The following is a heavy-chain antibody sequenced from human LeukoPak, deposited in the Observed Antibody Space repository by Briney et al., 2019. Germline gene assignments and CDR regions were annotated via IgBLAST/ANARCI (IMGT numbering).Heavy chain of an antibody. CDR2: VDAGGDTT. CDR3: AKNVWSFRSPFDY. D-gene: IGHD3-16*02. V-gene: IGHV3-23*01. J-gene: IGHJ4*02. Sequence: GGSLRLSCAASGFTFSGHAMSWVRQAPGKGLEWVSIVDAGGDTTYYAAFVQGRFTISRDNSKNTLFLQMNTLGADDTAVYYCAKNVWSFRSPFDYWGQGTLVTVSS. CDR1: GFTFSGHA.